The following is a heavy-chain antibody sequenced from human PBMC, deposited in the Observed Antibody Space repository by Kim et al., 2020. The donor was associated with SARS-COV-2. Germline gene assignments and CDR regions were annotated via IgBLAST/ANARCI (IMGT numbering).Heavy chain of an antibody. D-gene: IGHD6-6*01. J-gene: IGHJ4*02. Sequence: SETLSLTCTVSGGSISSGGYYWSWIRQHPGKGLEWIGYIYYSGSTYYNPSLKSRVTISVDTSKNQFSLKLSSVTAADTAVYYCASTEAKYSSSAGAIRYWGQGTLVTVSS. CDR3: ASTEAKYSSSAGAIRY. V-gene: IGHV4-31*03. CDR1: GGSISSGGYY. CDR2: IYYSGST.